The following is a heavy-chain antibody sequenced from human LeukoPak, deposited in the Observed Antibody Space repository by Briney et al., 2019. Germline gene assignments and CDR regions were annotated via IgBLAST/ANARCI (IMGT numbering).Heavy chain of an antibody. D-gene: IGHD2-21*02. CDR3: ARVGAGDCCFFNY. CDR2: INPNSGGT. Sequence: GASVKVSCKASGYTFTSYYMHWVRQAPGQGLEWIGWINPNSGGTSYAQKFQGSVTMPGDTSITPAYMHLSKLTSDDTAVYYCARVGAGDCCFFNYWGQGTLVTVSS. CDR1: GYTFTSYY. J-gene: IGHJ4*02. V-gene: IGHV1-2*02.